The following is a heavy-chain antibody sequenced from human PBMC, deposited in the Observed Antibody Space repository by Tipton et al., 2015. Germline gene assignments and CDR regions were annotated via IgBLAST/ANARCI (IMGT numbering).Heavy chain of an antibody. D-gene: IGHD3-22*01. V-gene: IGHV3-23*01. CDR1: GFTFSYFA. CDR2: ISGSSSRT. J-gene: IGHJ3*02. CDR3: AKVNYDDSDYYGFGAFDI. Sequence: SLRLSCAASGFTFSYFAMSWVRQVPGKGLEWVSAISGSSSRTYYADSVRGRFTISRDNSKNTLYLQMTSLRAADTAVYYCAKVNYDDSDYYGFGAFDIWGQGTMVTVSS.